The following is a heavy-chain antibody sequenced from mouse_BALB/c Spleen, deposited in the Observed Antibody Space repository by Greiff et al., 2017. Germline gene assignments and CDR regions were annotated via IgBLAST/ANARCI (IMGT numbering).Heavy chain of an antibody. CDR1: GFTFSSYA. D-gene: IGHD1-1*01. CDR2: ISSGGST. J-gene: IGHJ1*01. V-gene: IGHV5-6-5*01. CDR3: ARGGTTVVADWYFDV. Sequence: EVKLVESGGGLVKPGGSLKLSCAASGFTFSSYAMSWVRQTPEKRLEWVASISSGGSTYYPDSVKGRFTISRDNARNILYLQMSSLRSEDTAMYYCARGGTTVVADWYFDVWGAGTTVTVSS.